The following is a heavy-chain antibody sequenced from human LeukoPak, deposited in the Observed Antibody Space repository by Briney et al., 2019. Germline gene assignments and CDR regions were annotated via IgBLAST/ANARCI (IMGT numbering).Heavy chain of an antibody. J-gene: IGHJ2*01. Sequence: SETLSLTCAVYGGSFSGYYWSWIRQPPGKGLEWIGEINHSGSTNYNPSLKSRVTISVDTSKNQFSLKLSSVTAADTAVYYCARAAARPARYFALWGRGTLVTVSS. CDR2: INHSGST. CDR3: ARAAARPARYFAL. V-gene: IGHV4-34*01. D-gene: IGHD6-6*01. CDR1: GGSFSGYY.